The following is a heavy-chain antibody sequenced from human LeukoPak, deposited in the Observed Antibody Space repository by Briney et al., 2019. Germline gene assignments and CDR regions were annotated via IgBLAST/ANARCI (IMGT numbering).Heavy chain of an antibody. V-gene: IGHV1-69*13. D-gene: IGHD3-22*01. CDR1: GGTFSSYA. CDR2: IIPIFGTA. CDR3: ARQGRVFYDSSGPWYFDY. Sequence: ASVKVSCKASGGTFSSYAISWVRQAPGQGLEWMGGIIPIFGTANYAQKFQGRVTITADESTSTAYMELSSLRSEDRAVYYCARQGRVFYDSSGPWYFDYWGQGTLVTVSS. J-gene: IGHJ4*02.